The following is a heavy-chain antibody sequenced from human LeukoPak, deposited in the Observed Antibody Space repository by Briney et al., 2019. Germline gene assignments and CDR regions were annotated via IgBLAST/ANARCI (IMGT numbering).Heavy chain of an antibody. CDR3: ARVKFTMVRGVIVPSPNWFDP. CDR2: IYYSQST. CDR1: SGSVSSGSYY. J-gene: IGHJ5*02. D-gene: IGHD3-10*01. Sequence: SETLSLTCTLSSGSVSSGSYYWSWIRQPPGKGLEWFGYIYYSQSTNYIPSLKSRVTKSVDTSKNQSSLKLSSVSAADTAVYYCARVKFTMVRGVIVPSPNWFDPWGQGTLVTVSS. V-gene: IGHV4-61*01.